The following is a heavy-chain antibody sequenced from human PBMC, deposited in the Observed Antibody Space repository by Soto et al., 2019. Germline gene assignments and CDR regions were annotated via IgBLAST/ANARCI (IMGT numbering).Heavy chain of an antibody. D-gene: IGHD6-13*01. V-gene: IGHV3-30*18. CDR3: AKDSAYSSSWYNWCDP. CDR2: ISYDGSNK. CDR1: GFTFSSYG. Sequence: QVQLVESGGGVVQPGRSLRLSCAASGFTFSSYGMHWVRQAPGKGLEWVAFISYDGSNKYYADSVKGRFTISRDNSKNTLYLQINSLRTEDTAVYYCAKDSAYSSSWYNWCDPWGQGTLVTVSS. J-gene: IGHJ5*02.